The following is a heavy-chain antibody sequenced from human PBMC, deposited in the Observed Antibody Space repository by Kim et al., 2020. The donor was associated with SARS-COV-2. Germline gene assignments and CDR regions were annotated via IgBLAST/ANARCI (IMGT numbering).Heavy chain of an antibody. D-gene: IGHD3-3*01. Sequence: GGSLRLSCEASGFTFSSNAMSWVRQAPGKGLEWVSSITASGTSTYYADSVKGRFTVSRDNSKNTLYLQMNSLRAEDTAIYYCAKLIGVPDYWGQGTLVTVSS. V-gene: IGHV3-23*01. CDR2: ITASGTST. J-gene: IGHJ4*02. CDR3: AKLIGVPDY. CDR1: GFTFSSNA.